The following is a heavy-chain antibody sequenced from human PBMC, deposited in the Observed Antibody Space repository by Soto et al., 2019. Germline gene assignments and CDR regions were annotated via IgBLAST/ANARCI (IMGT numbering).Heavy chain of an antibody. D-gene: IGHD3-22*01. V-gene: IGHV1-8*01. Sequence: GASVKVSCKASGYTFTSYDINWVRQATRQGLEWMGWMNPNSGNTGYAQKFQGRVTMTRNTSISTTYMELSSLRSEDTAVYYCARLGRYYYDSSGYYTYYFDYWGQGTLVTVSS. CDR3: ARLGRYYYDSSGYYTYYFDY. J-gene: IGHJ4*02. CDR1: GYTFTSYD. CDR2: MNPNSGNT.